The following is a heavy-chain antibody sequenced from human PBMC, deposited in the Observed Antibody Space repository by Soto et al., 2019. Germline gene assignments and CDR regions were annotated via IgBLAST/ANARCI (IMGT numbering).Heavy chain of an antibody. V-gene: IGHV5-51*01. CDR3: ARRLGTLAAFDY. CDR1: GYRFTNFW. Sequence: EVRLVPSGAEVKKPGESLRISCKGSGYRFTNFWLAWVRQMPGKGLEWMGLVYPSDSNTTYSPSFEGQITISADKSNTTAYLQLTSLKAADTAVYYCARRLGTLAAFDYWGQGTPVTV. J-gene: IGHJ4*02. D-gene: IGHD7-27*01. CDR2: VYPSDSNT.